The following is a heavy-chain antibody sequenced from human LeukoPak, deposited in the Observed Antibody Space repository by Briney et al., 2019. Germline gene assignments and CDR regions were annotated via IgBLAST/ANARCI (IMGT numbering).Heavy chain of an antibody. Sequence: SETLSLTCAVYGGSFSGYYWSWIRQPPGKGLEWIGYIYYSGSTNYNPSLKSRVTISVDTSKNQFSLKLSSVTAADTAVYYCARINNCSGGSCFWFDPWGQGTLVTVSS. V-gene: IGHV4-59*01. D-gene: IGHD2-15*01. J-gene: IGHJ5*02. CDR1: GGSFSGYY. CDR3: ARINNCSGGSCFWFDP. CDR2: IYYSGST.